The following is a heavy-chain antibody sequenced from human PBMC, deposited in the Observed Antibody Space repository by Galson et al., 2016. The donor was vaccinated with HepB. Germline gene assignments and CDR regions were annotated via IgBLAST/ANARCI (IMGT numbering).Heavy chain of an antibody. CDR1: GFTFSSYS. CDR2: MSPSGNYK. V-gene: IGHV3-21*01. CDR3: ARVPTYYYDTSRGDY. D-gene: IGHD3-22*01. Sequence: SLRLSCAASGFTFSSYSMHWVRQAPGKGLEWVSSMSPSGNYKEYADSVKGRFTISRDNAKNSLYLQMNSLRAEDTALYYCARVPTYYYDTSRGDYWGQGTLVTVSS. J-gene: IGHJ4*02.